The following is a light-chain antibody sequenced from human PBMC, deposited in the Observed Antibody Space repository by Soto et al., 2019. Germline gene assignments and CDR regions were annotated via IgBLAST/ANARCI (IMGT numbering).Light chain of an antibody. CDR2: VNSDGSH. CDR1: SGHSSYA. J-gene: IGLJ2*01. CDR3: QTWGTGIQV. Sequence: QPVLTQSPSASASLGASVKLTCTLSSGHSSYAIAWHQQQPEKGPRYLMRVNSDGSHSKGDGIPDRFSGSSSGAERYLTISSLQSEDEADYYCQTWGTGIQVFGGGTQLTVL. V-gene: IGLV4-69*01.